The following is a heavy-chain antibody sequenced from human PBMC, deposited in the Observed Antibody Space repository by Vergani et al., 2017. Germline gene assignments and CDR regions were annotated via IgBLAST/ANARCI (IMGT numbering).Heavy chain of an antibody. CDR3: ERVADGGPDEDYYGMDV. J-gene: IGHJ6*02. CDR1: GFTVSSNY. CDR2: IYRGGST. Sequence: EVQLVESGGGLVQPGGSLRLSCAASGFTVSSNYMSWVRQAPGKGLEWVSVIYRGGSTYYADSVKGRFTISRDNSKNTLYLQMNSLRAEDPAVYYCERVADGGPDEDYYGMDVWGQGTTVTVAS. V-gene: IGHV3-66*01. D-gene: IGHD3-16*01.